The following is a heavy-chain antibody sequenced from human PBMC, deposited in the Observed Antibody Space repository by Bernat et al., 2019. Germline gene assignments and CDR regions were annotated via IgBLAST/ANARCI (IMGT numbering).Heavy chain of an antibody. CDR3: AAESSYDFWSGSPFDY. V-gene: IGHV1-58*01. J-gene: IGHJ4*02. CDR1: GFTFSSPA. D-gene: IGHD3-3*01. CDR2: IVVGSGNT. Sequence: QMQLVQSGPEVKKPGTSVKVSCKASGFTFSSPAVQWVRQARGQRLEWIGWIVVGSGNTNYAQKFQERVTITRDMSTSTAYMELSSLRSEDTAVYYCAAESSYDFWSGSPFDYWGQGTLVTVSS.